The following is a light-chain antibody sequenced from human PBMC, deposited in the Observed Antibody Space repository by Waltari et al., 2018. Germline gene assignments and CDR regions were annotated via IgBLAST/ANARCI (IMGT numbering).Light chain of an antibody. CDR3: ASRGASKV. Sequence: QSALTQPPSASGSPGQSVTISCPGTSRDVGAYKYVSWYQQHPGKAPKRLIYEVSKRASGVPDRFSGSKSGNTASMTVSGLQAEDEADYYCASRGASKVFGGGTKLTVL. J-gene: IGLJ2*01. V-gene: IGLV2-8*01. CDR2: EVS. CDR1: SRDVGAYKY.